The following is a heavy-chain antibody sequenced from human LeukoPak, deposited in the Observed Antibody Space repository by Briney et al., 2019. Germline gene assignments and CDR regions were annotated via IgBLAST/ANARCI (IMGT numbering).Heavy chain of an antibody. CDR3: ARDSLYSDSSGSKFEY. D-gene: IGHD3-22*01. Sequence: GGSLRLSCAASGFTFSSYWMSWVRQAPGKGLEWVANIKEDGSEKHYVDSVKGRFTISRDNAKNSLHLQMSSLRAEDTAVYYCARDSLYSDSSGSKFEYWGQGTLVTVSS. V-gene: IGHV3-7*01. J-gene: IGHJ4*02. CDR1: GFTFSSYW. CDR2: IKEDGSEK.